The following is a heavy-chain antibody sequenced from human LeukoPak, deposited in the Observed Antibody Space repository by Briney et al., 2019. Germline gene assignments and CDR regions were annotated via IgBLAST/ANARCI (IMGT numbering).Heavy chain of an antibody. J-gene: IGHJ6*02. CDR1: GFRFSSYA. Sequence: PGGSLRLSCSASGFRFSSYAMSWVRQAPGKGLEWVSAISGSGVSTYYADSVKGRFTVSRDNSKNTLHLQMSSLRAEDTAVYYCAKVNPNPYCGGDCSYYYYYGMDVWGQGTTVTVSS. D-gene: IGHD2-21*02. CDR2: ISGSGVST. CDR3: AKVNPNPYCGGDCSYYYYYGMDV. V-gene: IGHV3-23*01.